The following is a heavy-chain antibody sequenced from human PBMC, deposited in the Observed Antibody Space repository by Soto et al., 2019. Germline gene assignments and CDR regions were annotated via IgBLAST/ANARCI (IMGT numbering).Heavy chain of an antibody. CDR2: INHSGST. D-gene: IGHD3-9*01. J-gene: IGHJ6*02. CDR3: ARSLVNYYDILTGYYGYYYYGMDV. Sequence: NPSETLSLTCAVYGGSFSGYYWSWIRQPPGKGLEWIGEINHSGSTNYNPSLKSRVTISVDTSKNQFSLKLSSVTAADTAVYYCARSLVNYYDILTGYYGYYYYGMDVWGQGTTVTVSS. V-gene: IGHV4-34*01. CDR1: GGSFSGYY.